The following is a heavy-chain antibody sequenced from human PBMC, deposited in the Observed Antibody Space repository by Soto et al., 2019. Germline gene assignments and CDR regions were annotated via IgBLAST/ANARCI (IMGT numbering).Heavy chain of an antibody. CDR1: GGSISSGDYY. CDR3: ARGKSSIVVVVAANYYYGMDV. D-gene: IGHD2-15*01. V-gene: IGHV4-30-4*01. CDR2: IYYSGST. Sequence: QVQLQESGPGLVKPSQTLSLTCTVSGGSISSGDYYWSWIRQPPGKGLEWIGYIYYSGSTYYTPSLKSRVTISVDTSKNQFSLKLSSVTAADTAVYYCARGKSSIVVVVAANYYYGMDVWGQGTTVTVSS. J-gene: IGHJ6*02.